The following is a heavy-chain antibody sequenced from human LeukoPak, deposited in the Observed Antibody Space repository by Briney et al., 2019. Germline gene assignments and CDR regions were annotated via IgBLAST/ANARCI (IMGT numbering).Heavy chain of an antibody. CDR2: INSDGSST. CDR3: ARKSGYDIRGAYGMDV. Sequence: PGGSLRLSCAASGFTSSSYWMHWVRQAPGKGLVWVSRINSDGSSTSYADSVKGRFTISRDNAKNTLYLQMNSLRAEDTAVYYCARKSGYDIRGAYGMDVWGQGATVTVSS. CDR1: GFTSSSYW. J-gene: IGHJ6*02. V-gene: IGHV3-74*01. D-gene: IGHD5-12*01.